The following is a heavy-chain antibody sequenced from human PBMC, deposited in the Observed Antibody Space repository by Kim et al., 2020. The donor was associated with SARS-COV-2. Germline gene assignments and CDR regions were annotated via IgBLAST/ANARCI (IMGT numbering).Heavy chain of an antibody. D-gene: IGHD6-6*01. V-gene: IGHV6-1*01. CDR3: VRASRGSSDFNY. Sequence: SQTLSLTCAISGDSVSSNSASWTWIRQSPSRGLEWLGRTYYRSKWSYDYAVSVKGRITISPDTSKNQFSLQLNSVTPEDTAVDYCVRASRGSSDFNYWGQGTLVTVSS. CDR2: TYYRSKWSY. J-gene: IGHJ4*02. CDR1: GDSVSSNSAS.